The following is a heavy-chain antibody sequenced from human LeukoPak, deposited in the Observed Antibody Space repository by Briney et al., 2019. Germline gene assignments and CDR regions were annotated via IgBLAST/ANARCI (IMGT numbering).Heavy chain of an antibody. J-gene: IGHJ6*02. V-gene: IGHV3-23*01. CDR2: ISGSGGST. CDR3: AKLSSSSLYYYGMDV. CDR1: GFTFSSYA. Sequence: PGGSLRLSCAASGFTFSSYAMSWVRQAPGKGLEWVSAISGSGGSTYYADSVKGRFTISRDSSKNTLYLQMNSLRAEDTAVYYCAKLSSSSLYYYGMDVWGQGATVTVSS. D-gene: IGHD6-13*01.